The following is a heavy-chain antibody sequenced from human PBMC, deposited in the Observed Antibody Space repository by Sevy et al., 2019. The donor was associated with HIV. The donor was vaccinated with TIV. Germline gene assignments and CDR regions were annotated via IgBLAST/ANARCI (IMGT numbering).Heavy chain of an antibody. V-gene: IGHV3-33*01. J-gene: IGHJ6*02. D-gene: IGHD5-12*01. CDR1: GFTFSSYG. Sequence: GGSLRLSCAASGFTFSSYGMHWVRQAPGKGLEWVAVIWYDGSNKYYADSVKGRFTISRDNSKNTLYLQMNSLRAEDTSVYYCARRSVSGRSGYDYGWYYGMVVWGQGTTVTISS. CDR2: IWYDGSNK. CDR3: ARRSVSGRSGYDYGWYYGMVV.